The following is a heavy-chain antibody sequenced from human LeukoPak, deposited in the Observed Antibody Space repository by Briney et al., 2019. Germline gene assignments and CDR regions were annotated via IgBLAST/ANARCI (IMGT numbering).Heavy chain of an antibody. CDR3: ARPYFCSSSTCSYGLGY. D-gene: IGHD2-2*01. CDR1: GFTLSNYA. CDR2: LSSDGTNQ. Sequence: GGSLRLSCAAFGFTLSNYAMHWVRQAPGKGLEWVSVLSSDGTNQHYVDSVKSRFTISRDTSKNTVYLQMDSLRVEDTAMYYCARPYFCSSSTCSYGLGYWGKGTLVTVSS. J-gene: IGHJ4*02. V-gene: IGHV3-30*04.